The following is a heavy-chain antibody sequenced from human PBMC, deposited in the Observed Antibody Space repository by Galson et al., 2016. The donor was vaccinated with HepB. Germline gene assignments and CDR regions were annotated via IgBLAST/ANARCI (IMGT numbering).Heavy chain of an antibody. Sequence: SCKASGYTLTNYYIHWVRQTPGQGLEWMGLINPSGGSTIYAQKFQGRVTMTRDTSTSTVYMELSSLRSEDTAVYYCARASWEFPSNFDHWGQGTLVTVSS. J-gene: IGHJ4*02. V-gene: IGHV1-46*01. CDR1: GYTLTNYY. CDR2: INPSGGST. D-gene: IGHD1-26*01. CDR3: ARASWEFPSNFDH.